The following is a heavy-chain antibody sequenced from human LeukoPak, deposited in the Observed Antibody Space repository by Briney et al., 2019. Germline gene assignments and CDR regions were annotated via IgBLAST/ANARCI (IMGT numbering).Heavy chain of an antibody. CDR2: IYCGGST. Sequence: PSETLSLTCSISGGPITSYYWSWIRQPPGKGLEWIGYIYCGGSTTYNPSLKSRVTISVDTSKNQFSLKLSSVTAADTAVYYCASSYYFGSGSYYNPYWYFDLWGRGTLVTVSS. J-gene: IGHJ2*01. CDR1: GGPITSYY. D-gene: IGHD3-10*01. CDR3: ASSYYFGSGSYYNPYWYFDL. V-gene: IGHV4-59*01.